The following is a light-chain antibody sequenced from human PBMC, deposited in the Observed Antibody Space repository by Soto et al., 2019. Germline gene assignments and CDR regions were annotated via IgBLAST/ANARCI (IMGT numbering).Light chain of an antibody. CDR2: GAS. CDR1: QSLNSGY. CDR3: QQYGSAPYT. Sequence: IVLTQSPGTLSLSPGEGASVSCRASQSLNSGYLAWYQQKPGQAPRLLIYGASSLATGIPDRVSGSRSGTNFTRPIPSLEHEDFAVYCCQQYGSAPYTFGQGTKLESK. V-gene: IGKV3-20*01. J-gene: IGKJ2*01.